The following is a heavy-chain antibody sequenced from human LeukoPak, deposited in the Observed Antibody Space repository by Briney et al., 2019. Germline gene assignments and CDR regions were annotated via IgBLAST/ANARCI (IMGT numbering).Heavy chain of an antibody. Sequence: GGSLRLSCAASGFTFSSYEMNWVRQAPGKGLEWVSYISSSGSTIYYADSVKGRFTISRDNAKNSLYLQMNSLRAEDTAVYYCARGMPYTGSNSVPDYWGQGTLVTVSS. CDR2: ISSSGSTI. D-gene: IGHD1-26*01. V-gene: IGHV3-48*03. CDR3: ARGMPYTGSNSVPDY. J-gene: IGHJ4*02. CDR1: GFTFSSYE.